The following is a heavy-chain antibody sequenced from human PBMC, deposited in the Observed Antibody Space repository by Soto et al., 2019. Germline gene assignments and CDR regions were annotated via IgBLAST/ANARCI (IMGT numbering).Heavy chain of an antibody. CDR1: GFTFSSYA. J-gene: IGHJ4*02. CDR3: AKCEFGEYYFDY. V-gene: IGHV3-23*01. Sequence: GGSLRLSCAASGFTFSSYAMSRVRQAPGKGLEWVSAISGSGGSTYYADSVKGRFTISRDNSKNTLYLQMNSLRAEDTAVYYCAKCEFGEYYFDYWGQGTLDTVSS. CDR2: ISGSGGST. D-gene: IGHD3-10*01.